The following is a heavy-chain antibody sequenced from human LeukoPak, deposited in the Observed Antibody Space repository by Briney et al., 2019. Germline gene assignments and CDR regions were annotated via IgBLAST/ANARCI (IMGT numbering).Heavy chain of an antibody. CDR3: ARGRRYDYGDYMLYYYYYGMDV. CDR2: IYYSGST. D-gene: IGHD4-17*01. J-gene: IGHJ6*02. CDR1: GGSISSSSYY. V-gene: IGHV4-39*07. Sequence: SETLSLTCTVSGGSISSSSYYWGWIRQPPGKGLEWIGSIYYSGSTYYNPSLKSRVTISVDTSKNQFSLKLSSVTAADTAVYYCARGRRYDYGDYMLYYYYYGMDVWGQGTTVTVSS.